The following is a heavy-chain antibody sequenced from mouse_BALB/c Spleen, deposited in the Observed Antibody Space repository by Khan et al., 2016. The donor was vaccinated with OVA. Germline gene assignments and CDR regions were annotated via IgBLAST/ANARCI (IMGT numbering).Heavy chain of an antibody. J-gene: IGHJ4*01. CDR3: ARQPYYNYDGMEY. Sequence: VELVESGPGLVAPSQSLSITCTISGFSLTNYGVHWVRQPPGKGLEWLVVIWSDGSTTYNSALKSRLTITKDNSKSQVFLEMNSLQTDDTAIYFCARQPYYNYDGMEYWGQGTSGTGSA. CDR1: GFSLTNYG. CDR2: IWSDGST. D-gene: IGHD2-12*01. V-gene: IGHV2-6-1*01.